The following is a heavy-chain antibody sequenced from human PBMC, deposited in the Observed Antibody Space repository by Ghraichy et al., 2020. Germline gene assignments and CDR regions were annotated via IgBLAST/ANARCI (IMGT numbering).Heavy chain of an antibody. V-gene: IGHV3-23*01. CDR2: ISGSGGKT. Sequence: GGSLRLSCAGSGFSFNTYVMGWVRQAPGKGLEWVSAISGSGGKTYYADSVQGRFTISRDNSKHTLYLQMNSLRGEYTAVYFCATLYDFADYYFDYWGQGTLVTVSS. CDR1: GFSFNTYV. J-gene: IGHJ4*02. CDR3: ATLYDFADYYFDY. D-gene: IGHD4-17*01.